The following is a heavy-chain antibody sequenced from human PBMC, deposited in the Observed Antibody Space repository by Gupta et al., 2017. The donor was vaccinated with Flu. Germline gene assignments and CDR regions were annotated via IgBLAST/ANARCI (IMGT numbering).Heavy chain of an antibody. D-gene: IGHD1-1*01. V-gene: IGHV3-74*01. J-gene: IGHJ4*02. Sequence: QDPGKGLVWVSRINPDGTRTDYTESVRGRFAISRDNAKNTLYLHINSLTLEDTAVYYCARDRRTVRRPEDWGQGTLVTVSS. CDR2: INPDGTRT. CDR3: ARDRRTVRRPED.